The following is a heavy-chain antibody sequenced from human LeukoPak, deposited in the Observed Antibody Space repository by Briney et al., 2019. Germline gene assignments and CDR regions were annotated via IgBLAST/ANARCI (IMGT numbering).Heavy chain of an antibody. Sequence: PGGSLRLSCAASGFTFSSYAMSWVRQAPGKGLEWVSAISGSGGSTYYADSVKGRFTISRDNSKNTLYLQMNSLRAEDTALYYCAKGSSGYLSSCSDYWGQGTLVTVSS. CDR2: ISGSGGST. CDR3: AKGSSGYLSSCSDY. J-gene: IGHJ4*02. V-gene: IGHV3-23*01. D-gene: IGHD3-22*01. CDR1: GFTFSSYA.